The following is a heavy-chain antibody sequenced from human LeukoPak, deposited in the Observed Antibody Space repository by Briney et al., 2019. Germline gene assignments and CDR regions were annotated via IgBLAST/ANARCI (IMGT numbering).Heavy chain of an antibody. D-gene: IGHD1-26*01. J-gene: IGHJ4*02. V-gene: IGHV3-21*01. Sequence: GGSLRLSCAASGFTFSTYSMNWVRQAPGKGLEWVSSISSSSSYIYYADSVKGRFTISRDNAKNSLYLQMNSLRAEDTAVYYCARDGSGRLDYWGQGTLVTVSS. CDR3: ARDGSGRLDY. CDR1: GFTFSTYS. CDR2: ISSSSSYI.